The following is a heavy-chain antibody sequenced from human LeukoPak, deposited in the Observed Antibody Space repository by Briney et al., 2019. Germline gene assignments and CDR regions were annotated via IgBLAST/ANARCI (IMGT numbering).Heavy chain of an antibody. D-gene: IGHD1-26*01. Sequence: PGGSLRLSCAASGFTFSSYGMHWVRQAPGKGLEWVAFIRYDGSNKYYADSVKGRFTISRDNSKNTLYLQMNSLRAEDTAVYYCAKESPYSGSYGLKGFDYWGQGTLVTVSS. J-gene: IGHJ4*02. CDR2: IRYDGSNK. CDR3: AKESPYSGSYGLKGFDY. CDR1: GFTFSSYG. V-gene: IGHV3-30*02.